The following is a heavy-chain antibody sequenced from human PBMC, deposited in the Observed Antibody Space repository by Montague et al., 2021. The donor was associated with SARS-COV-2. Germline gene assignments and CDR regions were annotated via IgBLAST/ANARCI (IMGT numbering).Heavy chain of an antibody. Sequence: SLRLSCAASGFTFSDYYMAWIRQAPGKGLEWVSYISDTGTPISYXDSVKGRLTISRDKGNNSLYLQLNSLRAEDTAVYYCARDGGIAAAGIFDPWGQGTLVTVSS. CDR1: GFTFSDYY. D-gene: IGHD6-13*01. J-gene: IGHJ5*02. CDR2: ISDTGTPI. V-gene: IGHV3-11*01. CDR3: ARDGGIAAAGIFDP.